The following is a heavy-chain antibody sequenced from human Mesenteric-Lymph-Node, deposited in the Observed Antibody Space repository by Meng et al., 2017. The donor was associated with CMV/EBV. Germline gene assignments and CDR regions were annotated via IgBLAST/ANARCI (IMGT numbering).Heavy chain of an antibody. Sequence: FTFSSYSMNWVRQAPGKGLEWVSSISSSSNYIYYADSMKGRFTISRDNAKNLLYLQMNSLRADDTAVYYCTRDLGHIVGTAVGWFDPWGQGTLVTVSS. D-gene: IGHD1-26*01. J-gene: IGHJ5*02. V-gene: IGHV3-21*01. CDR1: FTFSSYS. CDR3: TRDLGHIVGTAVGWFDP. CDR2: ISSSSNYI.